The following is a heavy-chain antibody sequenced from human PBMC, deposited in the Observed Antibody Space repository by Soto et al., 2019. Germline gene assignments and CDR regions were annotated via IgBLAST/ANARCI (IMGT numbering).Heavy chain of an antibody. D-gene: IGHD3-9*01. CDR2: IYPGDSDT. V-gene: IGHV5-51*01. CDR3: ARSGILTGRPRDAFDI. CDR1: GYSFTSYW. J-gene: IGHJ3*02. Sequence: GESVKISCKGSGYSFTSYWIGWVRQMPGKGLEWMGIIYPGDSDTRYSPSFQGQVTISADKSISTAYLQWSSLKASDTAMYYCARSGILTGRPRDAFDIWGQGTMVTVSS.